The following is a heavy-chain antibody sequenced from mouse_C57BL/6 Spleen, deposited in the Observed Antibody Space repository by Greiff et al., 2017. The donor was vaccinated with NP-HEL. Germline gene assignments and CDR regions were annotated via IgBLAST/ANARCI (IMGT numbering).Heavy chain of an antibody. V-gene: IGHV3-6*01. CDR3: ARAPYDGYYGGYFDY. Sequence: EVKVEESGPGLVKPSQSLSLTCSVTGYSITSGYYWNWIRQFPGNKLEWMGYISYDGSNNYNPSLKNRISITRDTSKNQFFLKLNSVTTEDTATYYCARAPYDGYYGGYFDYWGQGTTLTVSS. CDR2: ISYDGSN. D-gene: IGHD2-3*01. J-gene: IGHJ2*01. CDR1: GYSITSGYY.